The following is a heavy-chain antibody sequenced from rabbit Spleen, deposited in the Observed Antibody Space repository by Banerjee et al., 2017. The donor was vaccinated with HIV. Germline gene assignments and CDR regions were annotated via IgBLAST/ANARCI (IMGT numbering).Heavy chain of an antibody. CDR1: GFDFRRYY. CDR3: VRNFDL. CDR2: IDVGAGST. V-gene: IGHV1S7*01. Sequence: QVKETGGGLVQPGGSLTLSCKASGFDFRRYYLSWVRQAPGKGLEWIGIIDVGAGSTDYANWVNGRFTISSDNAQNTLFLQLNSLTAADTATYFCVRNFDLWGPGTLVTVS. J-gene: IGHJ4*01.